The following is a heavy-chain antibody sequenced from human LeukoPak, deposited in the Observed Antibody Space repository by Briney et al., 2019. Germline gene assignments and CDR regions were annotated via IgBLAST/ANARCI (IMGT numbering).Heavy chain of an antibody. CDR3: ARVASSSWYGNWFDP. Sequence: ASVKVSCKASGYTFTSYGISWVRQAPGQGLEWMGWIRAYNGNTNYAQKLQGRVTMTTDTSTSTAYMELRSLRSDDTAVYYCARVASSSWYGNWFDPWGQGTLVTVSS. CDR2: IRAYNGNT. D-gene: IGHD6-13*01. CDR1: GYTFTSYG. V-gene: IGHV1-18*01. J-gene: IGHJ5*02.